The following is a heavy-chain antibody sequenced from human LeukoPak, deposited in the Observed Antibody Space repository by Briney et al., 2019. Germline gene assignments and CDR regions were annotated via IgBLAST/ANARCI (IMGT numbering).Heavy chain of an antibody. Sequence: GGSLRLSCTASGFTFSRYSMNWLRQAPGKGLEWVSSISSSSGHIFYADSVKGRFTISRDNAKNSLYLQMNSLRAEDTAVYYCARGGTGATRDDTFDIWGQGAMVTVSS. CDR1: GFTFSRYS. CDR2: ISSSSGHI. V-gene: IGHV3-21*01. D-gene: IGHD1-7*01. CDR3: ARGGTGATRDDTFDI. J-gene: IGHJ3*02.